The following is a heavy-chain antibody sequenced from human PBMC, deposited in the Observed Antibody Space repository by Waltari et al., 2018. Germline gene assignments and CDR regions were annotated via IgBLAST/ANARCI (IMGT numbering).Heavy chain of an antibody. CDR2: INHSGST. CDR1: GGSFSGYY. V-gene: IGHV4-34*01. CDR3: ARATEDNWFDP. J-gene: IGHJ5*02. Sequence: QVQLQQWGAGLLKPSETLSLTCAVYGGSFSGYYWSWIRQPPGKGLEWIGEINHSGSTNSTPSLKSRVTISVDTSKNQFSLKLSSVTAADTAVYYCARATEDNWFDPWGQGTLVTVSS.